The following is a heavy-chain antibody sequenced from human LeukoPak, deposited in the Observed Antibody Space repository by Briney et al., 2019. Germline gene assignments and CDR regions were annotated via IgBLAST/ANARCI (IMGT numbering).Heavy chain of an antibody. CDR3: TTYSHFYDY. J-gene: IGHJ4*02. CDR2: IKSKTDGGTT. D-gene: IGHD3-3*02. CDR1: GFSVSKNY. V-gene: IGHV3-15*01. Sequence: PGGSLRLSCAASGFSVSKNYMTWVRQAPGKALEWVGRIKSKTDGGTTDYAAPVTDRFSISRDDSKGMLFLQMNSLRTEDTALYYCTTYSHFYDYWGQGTQVTVSS.